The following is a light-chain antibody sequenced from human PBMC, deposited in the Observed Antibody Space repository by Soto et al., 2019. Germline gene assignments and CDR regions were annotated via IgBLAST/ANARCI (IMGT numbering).Light chain of an antibody. CDR1: QSLSSN. J-gene: IGKJ2*01. Sequence: EIVMTQSPTTLSVSPGEGATLSCRASQSLSSNLAWYQQKPGQSPRLLIYGASTRASGIPARFSGSGSGTEFTLTISSLESEDFAVYYCQQYNYWPLYNFGQGTKLEIK. CDR3: QQYNYWPLYN. CDR2: GAS. V-gene: IGKV3-15*01.